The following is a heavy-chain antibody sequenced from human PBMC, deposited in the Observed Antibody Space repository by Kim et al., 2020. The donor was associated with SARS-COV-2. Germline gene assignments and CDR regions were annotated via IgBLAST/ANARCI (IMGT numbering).Heavy chain of an antibody. J-gene: IGHJ4*02. CDR3: ARGFQVPSYDSSGYYYVGPTFDY. Sequence: SETLSLTCAVYGGSFSGYYWSWIRQPPGKGLEWIGEINHSGSTNYNPSLKSRVTISVDTSKNQFSLKLSSVTAADTAVYYCARGFQVPSYDSSGYYYVGPTFDYWGQGTLVTVSS. CDR1: GGSFSGYY. CDR2: INHSGST. D-gene: IGHD3-22*01. V-gene: IGHV4-34*01.